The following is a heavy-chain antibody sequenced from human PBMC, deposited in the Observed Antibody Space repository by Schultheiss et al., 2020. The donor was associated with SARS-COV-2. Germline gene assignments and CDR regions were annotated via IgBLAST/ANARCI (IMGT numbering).Heavy chain of an antibody. D-gene: IGHD3-10*01. V-gene: IGHV3-23*01. CDR3: AKGSNVQGYLDY. Sequence: GGSLRLSCAASGFTFNTYAMSWVRQAPGKGLQWVSGISGGGDNTYYADSVKGRFTISRDKFKNTLYLQMNSLRAEDTAVYYCAKGSNVQGYLDYWGQGTLVTVSS. CDR1: GFTFNTYA. CDR2: ISGGGDNT. J-gene: IGHJ4*02.